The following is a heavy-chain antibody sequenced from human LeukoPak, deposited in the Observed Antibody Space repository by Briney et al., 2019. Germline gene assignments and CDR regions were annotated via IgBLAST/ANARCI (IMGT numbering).Heavy chain of an antibody. J-gene: IGHJ6*02. CDR3: TTTGNYGSGSYYRSDYYGMDV. Sequence: SGGSLRLSCAAPGXTFSKAWVSWVRQAPGKGLAWVGRIKSKTDGGTVDYTAPVKGRFTISRDDSQNTLYLHMNSLKTEDTAVYYCTTTGNYGSGSYYRSDYYGMDVWGQGTTVTVSS. V-gene: IGHV3-15*01. CDR1: GXTFSKAW. D-gene: IGHD3-10*01. CDR2: IKSKTDGGTV.